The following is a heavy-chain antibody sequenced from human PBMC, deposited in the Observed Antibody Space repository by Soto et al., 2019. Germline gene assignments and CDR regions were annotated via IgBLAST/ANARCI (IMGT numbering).Heavy chain of an antibody. CDR3: AKHASPGGNYVFDAFDI. CDR1: GFTFSSYG. Sequence: PGGSLRLSCAASGFTFSSYGMHWVRQAPGKGLEWVAVISYDGSNKYYADSVKGRFTISRDNSKNTLYLQMNSLRAEDTAVYYCAKHASPGGNYVFDAFDIWGQGTMVTVSS. D-gene: IGHD4-4*01. V-gene: IGHV3-30*18. J-gene: IGHJ3*02. CDR2: ISYDGSNK.